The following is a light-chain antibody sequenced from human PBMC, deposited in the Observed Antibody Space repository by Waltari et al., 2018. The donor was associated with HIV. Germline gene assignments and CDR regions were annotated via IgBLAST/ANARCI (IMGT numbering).Light chain of an antibody. CDR3: QQSHRTPLT. J-gene: IGKJ5*01. V-gene: IGKV1-39*01. CDR1: QDIKKN. Sequence: DIQMTPTPSPVSADVGDRVISTCRASQDIKKNVNWYQQKPGRSPRLLIYSASGLQSGVPSTFSGSGSGLEFNLTIAALEAEDSALFYCQQSHRTPLTFGGGTRLEIK. CDR2: SAS.